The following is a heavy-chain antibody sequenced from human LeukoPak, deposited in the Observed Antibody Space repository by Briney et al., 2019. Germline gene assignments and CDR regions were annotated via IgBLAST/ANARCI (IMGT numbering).Heavy chain of an antibody. CDR2: ISSSGSTI. Sequence: AGGSLRLSCAASGFTFSDYYMSWIRQAPGKGLEWVSYISSSGSTIYYADSVKGRFTISRDNAKNSLYLQMNSLRAEDTAVYYCARERLRYSPYYYMDVWGKGTTVTVSS. D-gene: IGHD3-9*01. CDR3: ARERLRYSPYYYMDV. CDR1: GFTFSDYY. V-gene: IGHV3-11*01. J-gene: IGHJ6*03.